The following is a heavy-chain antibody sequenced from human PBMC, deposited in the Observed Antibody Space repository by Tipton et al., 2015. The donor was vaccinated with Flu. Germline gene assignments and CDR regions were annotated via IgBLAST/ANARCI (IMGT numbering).Heavy chain of an antibody. V-gene: IGHV3-74*01. CDR3: VREGGNLFYRMDV. CDR1: GFAFRNYW. CDR2: IATEGIGT. J-gene: IGHJ6*02. Sequence: SLRLSCVASGFAFRNYWMHWVRQAPGGGLVWVSRIATEGIGTYYAVSVKGRFTISRDNDKNTLYLEMRSLSPGDTALYYCVREGGNLFYRMDVSGQGTAVTVSS.